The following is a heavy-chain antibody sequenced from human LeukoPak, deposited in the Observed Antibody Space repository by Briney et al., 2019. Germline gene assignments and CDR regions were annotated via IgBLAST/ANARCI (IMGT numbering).Heavy chain of an antibody. J-gene: IGHJ6*02. CDR2: IYYSGST. Sequence: PSETLSLTCTVSGVSISSYYWSWIRQPPGKGLEWIGYIYYSGSTNYNPSLKSRVTISVDTSKNQFSLKLSSVTAADTAVYYCARSPLTYYYDRGMDVWGQGTTVTVSS. CDR1: GVSISSYY. V-gene: IGHV4-59*01. D-gene: IGHD3-22*01. CDR3: ARSPLTYYYDRGMDV.